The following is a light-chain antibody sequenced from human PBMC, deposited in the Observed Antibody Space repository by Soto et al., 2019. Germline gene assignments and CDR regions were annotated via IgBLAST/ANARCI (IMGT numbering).Light chain of an antibody. CDR3: CSFAGLNTLL. J-gene: IGLJ2*01. Sequence: QSALIQPASVSGSPGQSITISCTGTSSDVGSYNLVSWYQQHPGKAPKLMIYEGSKRPSGVSNRFSGSKSGNTASLTISGLQAEDEADYYCCSFAGLNTLLFGGGTKVTVL. CDR2: EGS. V-gene: IGLV2-23*01. CDR1: SSDVGSYNL.